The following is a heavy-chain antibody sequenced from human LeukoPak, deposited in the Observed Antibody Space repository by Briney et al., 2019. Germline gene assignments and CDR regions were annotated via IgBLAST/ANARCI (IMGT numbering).Heavy chain of an antibody. CDR3: AREYSSSSGDYYGMDV. CDR1: GFPFSSYD. Sequence: PGGSLRLSCAASGFPFSSYDMHWLRQATGKGLEWGSAIGTAGDPYYPGSVKGRFTISRENAKNSLYLQMNSLRAGDTAVYYCAREYSSSSGDYYGMDVWGQGTTVTVSS. J-gene: IGHJ6*02. V-gene: IGHV3-13*05. D-gene: IGHD6-6*01. CDR2: IGTAGDP.